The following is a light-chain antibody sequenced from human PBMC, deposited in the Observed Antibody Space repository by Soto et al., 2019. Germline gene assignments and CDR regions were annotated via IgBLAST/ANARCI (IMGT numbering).Light chain of an antibody. Sequence: EIVLTQSPGTLSLSPGERATLSCRASQSVSSTYLAWYQQRPGQAPRLLIYGTSSRATGRPDRFSGSGSGTDFTLAISRLEPEDCAVYYCQQYGSSPGFTFGPGTKVDIK. CDR3: QQYGSSPGFT. J-gene: IGKJ3*01. CDR1: QSVSSTY. CDR2: GTS. V-gene: IGKV3-20*01.